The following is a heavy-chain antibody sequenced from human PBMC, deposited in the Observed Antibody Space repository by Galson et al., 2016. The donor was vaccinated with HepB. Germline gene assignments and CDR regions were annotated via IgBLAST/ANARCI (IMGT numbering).Heavy chain of an antibody. CDR1: GGTFTSYA. J-gene: IGHJ6*02. CDR2: IIPIFGTI. V-gene: IGHV1-69*13. CDR3: ARGPQEWTDYYYGMDV. Sequence: SVKVSCKASGGTFTSYAISWVRQAPGQGLKWMGGIIPIFGTINHAQKFQGRVMITADDFTSTAYMELTSLRSEDTAVYYCARGPQEWTDYYYGMDVWGQGTTVTVSS. D-gene: IGHD3-3*01.